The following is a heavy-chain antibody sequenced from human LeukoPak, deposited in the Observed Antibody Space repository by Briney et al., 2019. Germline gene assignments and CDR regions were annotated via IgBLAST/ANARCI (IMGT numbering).Heavy chain of an antibody. CDR3: TRNEV. CDR2: IKEDGSEK. V-gene: IGHV3-7*01. Sequence: PGGSLRLSCAASGFIFSTSWMSWVRQAPGKGLEWVANIKEDGSEKHCVDSVKGRFTISRDNAKNSLYLQMSSLRAEDTAVYYCTRNEVWGQGTLVTVSS. CDR1: GFIFSTSW. J-gene: IGHJ4*02.